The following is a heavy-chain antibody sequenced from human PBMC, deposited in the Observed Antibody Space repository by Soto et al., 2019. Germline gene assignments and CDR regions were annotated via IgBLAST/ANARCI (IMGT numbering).Heavy chain of an antibody. CDR1: GYTFTGYY. D-gene: IGHD5-18*01. J-gene: IGHJ2*01. CDR3: AREVGPGYSYGPNWYFDL. V-gene: IGHV1-46*01. CDR2: INPSGGST. Sequence: ASVKVSCKASGYTFTGYYMHWVRQAPGQGLEWMGIINPSGGSTSYAQKFQGRVTMTRDTSTSTVYMELSSLRSEDTAVYYCAREVGPGYSYGPNWYFDLWGRGTLVTVSS.